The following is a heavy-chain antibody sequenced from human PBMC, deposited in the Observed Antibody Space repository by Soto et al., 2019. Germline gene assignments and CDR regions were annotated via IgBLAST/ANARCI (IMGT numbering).Heavy chain of an antibody. V-gene: IGHV1-46*01. Sequence: ASVKVACKASGYTFTSYYMHWVRQARGQGLEWMGRINPSGGSTSYAQKFQERVTMTRDMSTSTAYMELSSPRSEDTAVYYCAAGSVAATEFDYWGQGTLVTVSS. CDR2: INPSGGST. CDR1: GYTFTSYY. J-gene: IGHJ4*02. D-gene: IGHD6-25*01. CDR3: AAGSVAATEFDY.